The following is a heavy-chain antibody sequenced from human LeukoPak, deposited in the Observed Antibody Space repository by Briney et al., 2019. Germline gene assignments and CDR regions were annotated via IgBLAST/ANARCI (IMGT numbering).Heavy chain of an antibody. CDR1: GGSFSGYY. CDR3: ARVKVAGYYYYYGMDV. J-gene: IGHJ6*02. Sequence: SETLSLTCAVYGGSFSGYYWSWIRQPPGKGLEWIGEINHSGSTNYNPSLKSRVTISVDTSKNQFSLKLSSVTAADTAVYCCARVKVAGYYYYYGMDVWGQGTTVTVSS. V-gene: IGHV4-34*01. D-gene: IGHD6-19*01. CDR2: INHSGST.